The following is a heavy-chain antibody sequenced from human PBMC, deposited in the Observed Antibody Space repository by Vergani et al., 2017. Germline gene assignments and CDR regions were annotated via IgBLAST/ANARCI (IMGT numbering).Heavy chain of an antibody. Sequence: EVQLVESGGGLVKPGGSLRLSCAASGFTFSSYAMSWVRQAPGKGLEWVSAISGSGGSTYYADSVKGWFTISRDNSKNTLDLQMNSLRAEDTAVYYCAMSGDSSGYFPDYWGQGTLVTVSS. J-gene: IGHJ4*02. CDR3: AMSGDSSGYFPDY. CDR1: GFTFSSYA. D-gene: IGHD3-22*01. V-gene: IGHV3-23*04. CDR2: ISGSGGST.